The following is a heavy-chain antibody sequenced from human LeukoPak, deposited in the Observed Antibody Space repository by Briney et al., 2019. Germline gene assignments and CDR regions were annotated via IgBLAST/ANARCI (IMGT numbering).Heavy chain of an antibody. V-gene: IGHV3-23*01. CDR2: VSGGGEST. D-gene: IGHD2-2*01. CDR3: AKDFVCSRPGCHVMNWFDP. CDR1: GFTFSSYA. Sequence: GESLRLSCRASGFTFSSYAVSWVRQAPGKSLEWVAGVSGGGESTDYTDSEKGPCTMSTDTSTSTLCLHKNTLRDHDTAVYQSAKDFVCSRPGCHVMNWFDPWGQGTLVTVSS. J-gene: IGHJ5*02.